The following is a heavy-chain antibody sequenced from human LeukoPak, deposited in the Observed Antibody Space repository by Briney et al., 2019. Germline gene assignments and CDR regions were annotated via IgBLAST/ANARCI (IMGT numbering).Heavy chain of an antibody. CDR2: INHSGST. D-gene: IGHD3-22*01. J-gene: IGHJ4*02. CDR3: ARRRLDSSGYYFNFDY. CDR1: GGSFSGYY. V-gene: IGHV4-34*01. Sequence: PSETLSLTCAVYGGSFSGYYWSWIRQPPGKGLEWIGEINHSGSTNYNPSLKSRVTISVDTSKNQFSLKLSSVTAADTAVYYCARRRLDSSGYYFNFDYWGQGTLVTVSS.